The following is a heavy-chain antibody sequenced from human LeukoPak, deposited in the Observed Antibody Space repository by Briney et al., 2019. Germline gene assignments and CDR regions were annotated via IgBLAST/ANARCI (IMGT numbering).Heavy chain of an antibody. Sequence: ASVTVSCKASGYTFTGYYIHWVRQAPGQGLEWLGWINPNNGGTKFAQKFQVRVTMTRDTSISTAYMELSGLGSDDTAVYYCGSWDYGSGSYSPYYWGQGTLVTVSS. CDR3: GSWDYGSGSYSPYY. J-gene: IGHJ4*02. CDR1: GYTFTGYY. V-gene: IGHV1-2*02. CDR2: INPNNGGT. D-gene: IGHD3-10*01.